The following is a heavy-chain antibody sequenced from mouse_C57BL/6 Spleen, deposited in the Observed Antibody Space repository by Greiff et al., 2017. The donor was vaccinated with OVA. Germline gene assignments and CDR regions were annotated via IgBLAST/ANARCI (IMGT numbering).Heavy chain of an antibody. D-gene: IGHD4-1*01. CDR1: GYTFTGYW. V-gene: IGHV1-9*01. CDR3: ARRAANWDVDAMDD. Sequence: VKLMESGAELMKPGASVKLSCKATGYTFTGYWIEWVKQRPGHGLEWIGEILPGSGSTNYNEKFKGTATFTADTSSNTAYMQLSSLTTEDSAIYDCARRAANWDVDAMDDWGQGTSVTVSS. J-gene: IGHJ4*01. CDR2: ILPGSGST.